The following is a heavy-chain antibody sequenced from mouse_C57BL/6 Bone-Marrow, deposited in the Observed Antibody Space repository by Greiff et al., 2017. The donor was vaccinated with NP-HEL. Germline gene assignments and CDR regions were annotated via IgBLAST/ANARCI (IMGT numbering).Heavy chain of an antibody. V-gene: IGHV1-61*01. CDR3: ARERDLLRVDY. CDR1: GYTFTSYW. CDR2: IYPSDSET. D-gene: IGHD1-1*01. Sequence: QVQLQQPGAELVRPGSSVKLSCKASGYTFTSYWMDWVKQRPGQGLEWIGNIYPSDSETHYNQKFKDKATLTVDKSSSTAYMQLSSLTSEDSAVYYCARERDLLRVDYWGQGTTLTVSS. J-gene: IGHJ2*01.